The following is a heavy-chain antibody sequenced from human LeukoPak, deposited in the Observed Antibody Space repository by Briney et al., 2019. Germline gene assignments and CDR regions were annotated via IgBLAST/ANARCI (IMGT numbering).Heavy chain of an antibody. V-gene: IGHV4-61*02. J-gene: IGHJ4*02. CDR2: IYTSGST. CDR3: ARGVYYGGVGFGAYYFDY. D-gene: IGHD3-10*01. CDR1: GGSISSGSYY. Sequence: SETLSLTCTVSGGSISSGSYYWSWIRQPAGKGLEWIGRIYTSGSTNYNPSLKSRVTISVDTSKNQFSLKLSSVTAADTAVYYCARGVYYGGVGFGAYYFDYWGQGTLVTVSS.